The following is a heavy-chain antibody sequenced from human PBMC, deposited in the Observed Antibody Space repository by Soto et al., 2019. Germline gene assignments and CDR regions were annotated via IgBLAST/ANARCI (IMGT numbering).Heavy chain of an antibody. CDR1: GFTFSSYG. V-gene: IGHV3-33*01. Sequence: QVQLVESGGGVVQPGRSLRLSCAASGFTFSSYGMHWVRQAPGKGLEWVAVIWDDGSNKYYADYVKGRFTISRDNSKKPLYLQMNSLRAEDTAVYYCASSPKSSGGSWNEDYFDSWGQGTLVTVSS. D-gene: IGHD2-15*01. J-gene: IGHJ4*02. CDR3: ASSPKSSGGSWNEDYFDS. CDR2: IWDDGSNK.